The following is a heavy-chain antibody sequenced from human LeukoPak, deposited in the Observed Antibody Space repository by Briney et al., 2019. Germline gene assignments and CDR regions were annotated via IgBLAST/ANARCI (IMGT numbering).Heavy chain of an antibody. Sequence: GGSLRLSCAASGFTFSNFAMSWVRQAPGKGLEWVSYISSSGSTIYYAVSVKGRFTISRDNAKNSLYLQMNSLRAEDTAVYYCARGDIVVVPVSDYWGQGTLVTVSS. D-gene: IGHD2-2*01. V-gene: IGHV3-11*01. J-gene: IGHJ4*02. CDR2: ISSSGSTI. CDR1: GFTFSNFA. CDR3: ARGDIVVVPVSDY.